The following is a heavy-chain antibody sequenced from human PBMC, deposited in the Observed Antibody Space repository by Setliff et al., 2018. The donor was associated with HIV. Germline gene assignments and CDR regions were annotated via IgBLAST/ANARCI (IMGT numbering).Heavy chain of an antibody. V-gene: IGHV4-59*11. J-gene: IGHJ5*02. CDR2: IYYSGST. CDR3: ARVPAALERWFDP. CDR1: GGSIFSHY. Sequence: SETLSLTCTVSGGSIFSHYWSWIRQPPGKGLEWIGYIYYSGSTNYNPSLKSRVTISVDTSKNHFSLKLSSVTAADTAVYYCARVPAALERWFDPWGQGTLVTVSS. D-gene: IGHD2-2*01.